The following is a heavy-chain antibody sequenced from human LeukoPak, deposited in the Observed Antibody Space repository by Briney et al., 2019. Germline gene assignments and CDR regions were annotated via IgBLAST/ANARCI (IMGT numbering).Heavy chain of an antibody. CDR2: ISGSGGST. V-gene: IGHV3-23*01. D-gene: IGHD6-19*01. J-gene: IGHJ4*02. CDR1: GFTFSSYA. CDR3: AKDLAVAGYRYFDY. Sequence: QPGGSLSPSFASSGFTFSSYAMSWVRQAPGKGLEWDSAISGSGGSTYYADSVKGRFTISRDNSKNTLYLQMNSLRAEDTAVYYCAKDLAVAGYRYFDYWGQGTLVTVSS.